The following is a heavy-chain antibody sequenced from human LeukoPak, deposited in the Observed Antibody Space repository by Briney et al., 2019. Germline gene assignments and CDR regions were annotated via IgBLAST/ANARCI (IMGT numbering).Heavy chain of an antibody. CDR3: ARAVDHYGSGSYYPPPFDY. CDR1: GGSFSGYY. Sequence: SETLSLTCAVYGGSFSGYYWSWIRQPPGKGLEWIGEINHSGSTNYNPSLKSRVTISVDTSKNQFSLKLSSVTAADTAVYYCARAVDHYGSGSYYPPPFDYWGQGTLVTVSS. J-gene: IGHJ4*02. CDR2: INHSGST. D-gene: IGHD3-10*01. V-gene: IGHV4-34*01.